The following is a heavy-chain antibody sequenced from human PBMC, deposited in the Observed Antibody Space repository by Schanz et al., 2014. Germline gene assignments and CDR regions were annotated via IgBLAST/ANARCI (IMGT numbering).Heavy chain of an antibody. D-gene: IGHD6-19*01. CDR3: ASVIMVAGNHRDGRDV. V-gene: IGHV3-53*01. J-gene: IGHJ6*02. Sequence: EVQLVESGGGLVQPGGSLRLSCAASGFTVSNSYIHWVRQAPGKGLEWVSIIYTDGSTYYADSVRDRFTISRDNSKNTLYLQMNSLRAEDTAIYFCASVIMVAGNHRDGRDVWGQGTTILVSS. CDR1: GFTVSNSY. CDR2: IYTDGST.